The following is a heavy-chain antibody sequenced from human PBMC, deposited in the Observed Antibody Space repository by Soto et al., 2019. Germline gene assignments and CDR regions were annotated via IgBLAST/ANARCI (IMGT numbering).Heavy chain of an antibody. J-gene: IGHJ6*02. CDR2: IIPIFGTA. CDR1: GDTFSSYA. D-gene: IGHD3-22*01. Sequence: QVQLVQSGAEVKKPGSSVKVSCKASGDTFSSYAISWVRQAPGQGLEWMGGIIPIFGTANYAQNFQGRVTITADESTSTAYMELSSLRSEDTAVYYCARDGSGYRSRASPMDVWGQGTTVTVSS. CDR3: ARDGSGYRSRASPMDV. V-gene: IGHV1-69*01.